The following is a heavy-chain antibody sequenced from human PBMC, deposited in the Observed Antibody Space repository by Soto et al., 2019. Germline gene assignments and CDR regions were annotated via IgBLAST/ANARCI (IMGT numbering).Heavy chain of an antibody. CDR2: IYSDGSGT. J-gene: IGHJ4*02. D-gene: IGHD5-18*01. V-gene: IGHV3-74*01. Sequence: EVQLVESGGGLVQPGGSLRLSCAASGFTFSNFWTHWVRQAPGKGLVWVSRIYSDGSGTTYADSVKGRFTISRDNAKSTLYLQMNSLRAEDTAVYYCATLNSFGSDYWGRGTLVTVSS. CDR1: GFTFSNFW. CDR3: ATLNSFGSDY.